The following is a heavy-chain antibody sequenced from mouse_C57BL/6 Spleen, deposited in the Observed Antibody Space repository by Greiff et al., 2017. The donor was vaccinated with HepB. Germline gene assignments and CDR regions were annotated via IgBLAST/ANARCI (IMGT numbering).Heavy chain of an antibody. Sequence: EVMLVESGGGLVQPGGSMKLSCVASGFTFSNYWMNWVRQSPEKGLEWVAQIRLKSDNYATHYAESVKGRFTISRDDSKSSVYLQMNNLRAEDTGIYYCTGRFIYDDGFDYWGQGTTLTVSS. D-gene: IGHD2-12*01. CDR2: IRLKSDNYAT. J-gene: IGHJ2*01. CDR3: TGRFIYDDGFDY. V-gene: IGHV6-3*01. CDR1: GFTFSNYW.